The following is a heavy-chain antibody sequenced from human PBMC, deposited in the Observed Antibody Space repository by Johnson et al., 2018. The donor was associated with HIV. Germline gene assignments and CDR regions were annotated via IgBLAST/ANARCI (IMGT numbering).Heavy chain of an antibody. V-gene: IGHV3-74*02. CDR3: ASSSPRDAFDI. CDR1: GFDFSSSW. Sequence: VQLVESGGGLVQPGGSLRLSCAASGFDFSSSWMHWVRQAPGKGLVWVSRIRNDGSVTTYADSVKGRFFISSDNSKNALYLQMNSLRAEDTAVYYCASSSPRDAFDIWGQGTMVTVSS. J-gene: IGHJ3*02. CDR2: IRNDGSVT.